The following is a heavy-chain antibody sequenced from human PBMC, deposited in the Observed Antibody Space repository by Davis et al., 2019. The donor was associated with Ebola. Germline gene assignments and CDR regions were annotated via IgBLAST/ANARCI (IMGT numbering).Heavy chain of an antibody. J-gene: IGHJ4*02. V-gene: IGHV3-73*01. Sequence: GESLKISCAASGFTFSGSAMHWVRQASGKGLEWVGRIRSKANSYATAYAASVKGRFTISRDDSKNTAYLQMNSLRAEDTAVYYCAYGDYGDVAAARAFDYWGQGTLVTVSS. CDR3: AYGDYGDVAAARAFDY. CDR1: GFTFSGSA. D-gene: IGHD4-17*01. CDR2: IRSKANSYAT.